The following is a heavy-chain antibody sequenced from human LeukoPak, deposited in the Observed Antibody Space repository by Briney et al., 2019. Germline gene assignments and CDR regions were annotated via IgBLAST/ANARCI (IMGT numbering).Heavy chain of an antibody. V-gene: IGHV1-46*01. CDR3: ARDSGYDLADY. J-gene: IGHJ4*02. Sequence: ASVTVSCKASGYTFTSYYMHWVRQAPGQGLEWMGIINPSGGSTSYAQKFQGRVTMTRDTSTSTVYMELGSLRSEDTAVYYWARDSGYDLADYWGQGTLVTVSS. CDR1: GYTFTSYY. CDR2: INPSGGST. D-gene: IGHD5-12*01.